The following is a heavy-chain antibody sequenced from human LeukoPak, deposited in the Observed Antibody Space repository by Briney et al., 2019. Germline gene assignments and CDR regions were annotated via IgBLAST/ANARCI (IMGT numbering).Heavy chain of an antibody. J-gene: IGHJ4*02. CDR3: AKVEGDVGYYYDSSGYQRVPFDY. V-gene: IGHV3-15*01. CDR2: IKSKTDGGTT. D-gene: IGHD3-22*01. CDR1: GFTFSNAW. Sequence: GGSLRLSFVASGFTFSNAWMSWVRQAPGKGLEWGGRIKSKTDGGTTDYAAPVKGRFTISRDDTKNTLYLQMNSLRAEDTAVYYCAKVEGDVGYYYDSSGYQRVPFDYWGQGTLVTVSS.